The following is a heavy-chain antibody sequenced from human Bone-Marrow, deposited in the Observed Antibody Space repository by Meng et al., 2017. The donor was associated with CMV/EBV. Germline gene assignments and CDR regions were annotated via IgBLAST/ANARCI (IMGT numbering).Heavy chain of an antibody. Sequence: GGSLRLSCAASGFTFSSYGMNWVRQASGKGLEWISYISSSSSTIYYADSVKGRFTISRDNAKNSLYLQMNSLRAEDTAVYYCARDKRIPRKGYYYYYYGMDVWGQGTTVTVSS. J-gene: IGHJ6*02. CDR1: GFTFSSYG. CDR2: ISSSSSTI. D-gene: IGHD2-15*01. V-gene: IGHV3-48*04. CDR3: ARDKRIPRKGYYYYYYGMDV.